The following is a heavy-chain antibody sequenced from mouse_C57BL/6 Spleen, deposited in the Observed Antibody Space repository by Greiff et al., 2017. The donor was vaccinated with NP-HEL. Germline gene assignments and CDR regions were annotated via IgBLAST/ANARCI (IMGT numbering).Heavy chain of an antibody. CDR1: GFTFSSYA. V-gene: IGHV5-4*03. J-gene: IGHJ3*01. D-gene: IGHD1-1*01. Sequence: EVKLVESGGGLVKPGGSLKLSCAASGFTFSSYAMSWVRQTPEKRLEWVATISDGGSYTYYPDNVKGRFTISRDKAKNNLYLQMSHLKSEDTAMYYCARAWNYYSSEDPPFAYWGQGTLVTVSS. CDR2: ISDGGSYT. CDR3: ARAWNYYSSEDPPFAY.